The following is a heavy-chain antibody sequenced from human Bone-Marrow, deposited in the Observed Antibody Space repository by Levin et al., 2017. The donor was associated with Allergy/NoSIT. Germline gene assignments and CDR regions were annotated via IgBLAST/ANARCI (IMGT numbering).Heavy chain of an antibody. CDR2: IYHSGST. J-gene: IGHJ5*02. CDR1: GYSISSGYY. D-gene: IGHD2-21*02. CDR3: AREGLSCGGDCYSNWFDP. V-gene: IGHV4-38-2*02. Sequence: SQTLSLTCAVSGYSISSGYYWGWIRQPPGKGLEWIGSIYHSGSTYYNPSLKSRVTISVDTSKNQFSLKLSSVTAADTAVYYCAREGLSCGGDCYSNWFDPWGQGTLVTVSS.